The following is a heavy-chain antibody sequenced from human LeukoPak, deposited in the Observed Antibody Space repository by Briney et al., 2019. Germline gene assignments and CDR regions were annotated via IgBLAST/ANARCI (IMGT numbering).Heavy chain of an antibody. D-gene: IGHD1-26*01. V-gene: IGHV3-23*01. Sequence: GGSLRLSCTVSGFSVSSNSMSWVRQAPGKGLEWVSAIGGSGGSTYYADSVKGRFTISRDNSKNTLYLQMNSLRAEDTAVYYCAKDWGLPRPSVFDYWGQGTLVTVSS. CDR2: IGGSGGST. CDR3: AKDWGLPRPSVFDY. CDR1: GFSVSSNS. J-gene: IGHJ4*02.